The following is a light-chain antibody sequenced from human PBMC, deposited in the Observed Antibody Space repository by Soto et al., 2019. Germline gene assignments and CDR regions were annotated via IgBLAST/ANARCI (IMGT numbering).Light chain of an antibody. J-gene: IGLJ1*01. CDR1: SSDVGGYNF. Sequence: QSALTQPRSVSGSPGQSVTISCTGTSSDVGGYNFVSWYQQHPGKAPKLIIYDVTKRPSGVPDRFSGSKSGNTASLTISGLQAEDEADYYCCSYAGGYTYVFGTGTKPTVL. CDR2: DVT. V-gene: IGLV2-11*01. CDR3: CSYAGGYTYV.